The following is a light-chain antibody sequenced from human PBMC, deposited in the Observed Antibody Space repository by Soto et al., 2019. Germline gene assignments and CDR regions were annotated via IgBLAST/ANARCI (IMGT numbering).Light chain of an antibody. J-gene: IGKJ1*01. CDR3: QQTYTIPWT. V-gene: IGKV1-39*01. CDR1: QNIVDY. CDR2: AAS. Sequence: DIQMTQSPSSLSASVGDRVTITCRASQNIVDYLNWYQQKPGRAPKLLVYAASNLEDGVPSTFSGSRSGTDFTLTISSLQPEDFANYYCQQTYTIPWTFGQGTKVEMK.